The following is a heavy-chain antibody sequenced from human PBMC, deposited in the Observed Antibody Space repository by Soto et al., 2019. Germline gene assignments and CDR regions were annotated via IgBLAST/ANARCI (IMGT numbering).Heavy chain of an antibody. D-gene: IGHD3-22*01. V-gene: IGHV4-59*12. Sequence: PSETLSLTCTVSGGSISSYYWSWTRQPPGKGLEWIGYIYYSGSTNYNPSLKSRVTISVDTSKNQFSLKLSSVTAADTAVYYCARENYYDSSGYYRSTDWSDPWGQGTLVTVSS. CDR3: ARENYYDSSGYYRSTDWSDP. CDR2: IYYSGST. CDR1: GGSISSYY. J-gene: IGHJ5*02.